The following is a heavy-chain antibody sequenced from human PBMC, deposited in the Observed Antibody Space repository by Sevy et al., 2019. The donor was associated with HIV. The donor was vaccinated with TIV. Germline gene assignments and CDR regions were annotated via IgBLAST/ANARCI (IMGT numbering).Heavy chain of an antibody. Sequence: ASVKVSCKASGYTFTSYYMHWVRQAPGQGHEWMRIINPSGGRTSYSQKFQGRVTMTRDTSTSTVYMELSSLRSEDTAVYYCARGSEAMYYDFWSGYYSKGYYYYYGMDVWGQGTTVTVSS. CDR1: GYTFTSYY. CDR3: ARGSEAMYYDFWSGYYSKGYYYYYGMDV. CDR2: INPSGGRT. V-gene: IGHV1-46*01. J-gene: IGHJ6*02. D-gene: IGHD3-3*01.